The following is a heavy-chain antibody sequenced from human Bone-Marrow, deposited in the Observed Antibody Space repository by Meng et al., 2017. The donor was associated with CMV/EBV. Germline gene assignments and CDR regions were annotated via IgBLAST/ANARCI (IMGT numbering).Heavy chain of an antibody. CDR1: GGSISSSSYY. J-gene: IGHJ4*02. D-gene: IGHD1-26*01. CDR3: ARRVGATTIDY. Sequence: SETLSLTCTVSGGSISSSSYYWGWIRQPPGKGLEWIRSIYYSGSTYYNPSLKSRVTISVDTSKNQFSLKLSSVTAADTAVYYCARRVGATTIDYWGQGTLVTVSS. CDR2: IYYSGST. V-gene: IGHV4-39*01.